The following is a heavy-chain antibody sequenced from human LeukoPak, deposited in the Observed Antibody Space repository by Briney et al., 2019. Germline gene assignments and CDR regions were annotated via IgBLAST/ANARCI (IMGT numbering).Heavy chain of an antibody. J-gene: IGHJ4*02. Sequence: GGSLRLSCAASGFTFSSYGMHWVRQAPGKGLEWVAFIRYDGSNKYYADSVKGRFTISRDNSKNTLYLQMNSLRAEDTAVYYCAKDRAYCSSTSCYYYFDYWGQGTLVTVSS. V-gene: IGHV3-30*02. CDR3: AKDRAYCSSTSCYYYFDY. D-gene: IGHD2-2*01. CDR2: IRYDGSNK. CDR1: GFTFSSYG.